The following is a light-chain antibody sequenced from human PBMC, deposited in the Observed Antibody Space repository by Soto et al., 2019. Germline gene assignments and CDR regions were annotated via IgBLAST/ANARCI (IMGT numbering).Light chain of an antibody. CDR3: QQYNNWPRRALT. CDR2: GAS. V-gene: IGKV3-15*01. Sequence: EIVMTQSPATLSVSPGERATLSCRASQSVSSNLAWYQQRPGQAPRVLIYGASTRATGIPARFSGSGSGTEFTLTISSLQSEDFAVYYCQQYNNWPRRALTFGGGTKVEIK. J-gene: IGKJ4*01. CDR1: QSVSSN.